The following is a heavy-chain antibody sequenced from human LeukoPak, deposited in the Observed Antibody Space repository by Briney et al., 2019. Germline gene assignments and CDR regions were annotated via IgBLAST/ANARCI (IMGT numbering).Heavy chain of an antibody. CDR1: GFTLSSYS. CDR3: ARVGYSSGWYEGYFDY. Sequence: PGGSLRLSCAASGFTLSSYSMNWVRQAPGKGLEWVSSISSSSIYIYYADSVKGRFTISRDNAKNSLYLQMNSLRAEDTAVYYCARVGYSSGWYEGYFDYWGQGTLVTVSS. J-gene: IGHJ4*02. V-gene: IGHV3-21*01. D-gene: IGHD6-19*01. CDR2: ISSSSIYI.